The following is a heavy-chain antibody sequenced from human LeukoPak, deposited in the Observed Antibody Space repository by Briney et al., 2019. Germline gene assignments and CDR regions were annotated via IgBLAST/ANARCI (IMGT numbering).Heavy chain of an antibody. CDR1: GDSFSSNSAA. CDR3: AREEVSGWPLDY. D-gene: IGHD6-19*01. Sequence: SQTLSLTCAISGDSFSSNSAAWNWIRQSPSRGLEWLVRTYYRSKWYYDYAKSVKSRITINPDTSKNQFSLQLNSVTPEDTAVYYCAREEVSGWPLDYWGQGTLVTVSS. V-gene: IGHV6-1*01. J-gene: IGHJ4*02. CDR2: TYYRSKWYY.